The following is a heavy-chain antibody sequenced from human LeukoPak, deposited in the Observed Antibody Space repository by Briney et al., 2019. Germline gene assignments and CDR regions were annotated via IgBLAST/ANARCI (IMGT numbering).Heavy chain of an antibody. CDR1: GFTFSDYG. Sequence: GGSLRLSCAASGFTFSDYGMHWVRQAPGKGPVWVSHINHDGTLRNYADSVKGRFTISRDFAKNTLYLQMNTLGAEDTAVYYCVRDVFSLGDSWGQGTLVTVSS. CDR3: VRDVFSLGDS. J-gene: IGHJ4*02. D-gene: IGHD2/OR15-2a*01. CDR2: INHDGTLR. V-gene: IGHV3-74*01.